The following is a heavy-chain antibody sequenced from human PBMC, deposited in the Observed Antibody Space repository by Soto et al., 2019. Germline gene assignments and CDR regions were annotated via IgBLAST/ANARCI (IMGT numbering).Heavy chain of an antibody. J-gene: IGHJ6*02. CDR3: ARDLPLDSPEAIYYYYYYGMDV. CDR2: INPSGGST. CDR1: GYTFTSYY. Sequence: ASVKVSCKASGYTFTSYYMHWVRQAPGQGLEWMGIINPSGGSTSYAQKFQGRVTMTRDTSTSTVYMELSSLRSEDTAVYYCARDLPLDSPEAIYYYYYYGMDVWGQGTTVTVSS. D-gene: IGHD3-9*01. V-gene: IGHV1-46*01.